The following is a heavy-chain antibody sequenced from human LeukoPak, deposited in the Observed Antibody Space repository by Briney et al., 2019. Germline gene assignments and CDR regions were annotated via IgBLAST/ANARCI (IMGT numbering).Heavy chain of an antibody. CDR2: IWYDGSNK. Sequence: GGSLRLSCAASGFTFSSYGMHWVRQAPGKGLEWVAVIWYDGSNKYYADSVKGRFTISRDNSKNTLYLQMNSLRAEDTAVYYCAKDPTPYGDHPFDYWGQGTLVTVSS. J-gene: IGHJ4*02. V-gene: IGHV3-33*06. CDR3: AKDPTPYGDHPFDY. CDR1: GFTFSSYG. D-gene: IGHD4-17*01.